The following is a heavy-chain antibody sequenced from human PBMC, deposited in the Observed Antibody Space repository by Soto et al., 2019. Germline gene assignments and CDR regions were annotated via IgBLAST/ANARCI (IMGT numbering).Heavy chain of an antibody. CDR3: ARDGRYDSSGYPPDY. D-gene: IGHD3-22*01. J-gene: IGHJ4*02. Sequence: GASVKVSCKASGYTFTSYYVHWVRQAPGQRPEWMGMINPSGGSTSYPQKFQGRVTMTRDTSTATVYMELRSLTPDDTAVYYCARDGRYDSSGYPPDYWGQGTRVTVSS. CDR2: INPSGGST. CDR1: GYTFTSYY. V-gene: IGHV1-46*01.